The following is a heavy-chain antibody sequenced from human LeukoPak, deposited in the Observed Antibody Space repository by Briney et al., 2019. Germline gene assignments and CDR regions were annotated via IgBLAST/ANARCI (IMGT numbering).Heavy chain of an antibody. CDR2: IYQTGTT. Sequence: KPSESLSLTCSVSGYAITTGYYWGWIRQPPGKGPEWIGSIYQTGTTLYNPSLQSRVTISVDTSKNQFSLQLSSVTAADTAMYFCARKAYSGSSWYFDYWGQGTLVTVSS. CDR3: ARKAYSGSSWYFDY. V-gene: IGHV4-38-2*02. CDR1: GYAITTGYY. J-gene: IGHJ4*02. D-gene: IGHD1-26*01.